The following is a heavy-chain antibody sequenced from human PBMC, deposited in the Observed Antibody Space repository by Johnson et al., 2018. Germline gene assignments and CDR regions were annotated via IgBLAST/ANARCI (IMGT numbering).Heavy chain of an antibody. CDR1: GFPFSDSW. CDR3: ARVTHEDDAFDI. V-gene: IGHV3-7*01. J-gene: IGHJ3*02. D-gene: IGHD2-15*01. CDR2: IHQDGSEK. Sequence: VQLVESGGALVQPGGSLRLSCVGSGFPFSDSWMIWGRPAPGKGLAWVANIHQDGSEKYCVDSVKGRFSISRDNAKNSLYLQMGSLRAEDTAVYYCARVTHEDDAFDIWGQGTLVTVSS.